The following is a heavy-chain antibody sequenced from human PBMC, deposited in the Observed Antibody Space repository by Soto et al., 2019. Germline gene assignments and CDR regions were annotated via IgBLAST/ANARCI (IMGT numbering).Heavy chain of an antibody. D-gene: IGHD2-21*01. CDR2: ISHDGAMR. V-gene: IGHV3-11*01. CDR1: GFSFRGHY. J-gene: IGHJ4*02. Sequence: GGSLRLSCAASGFSFRGHYMDWIRQAPGKGLELLSYISHDGAMRNYVDSVKGRFTISRDNANSSLYLQMNSLRAEDTAVYYFTRDPAITDYWGQGTLVTVSS. CDR3: TRDPAITDY.